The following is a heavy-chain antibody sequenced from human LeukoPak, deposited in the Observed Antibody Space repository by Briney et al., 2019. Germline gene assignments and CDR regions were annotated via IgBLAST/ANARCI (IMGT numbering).Heavy chain of an antibody. CDR2: FSGGVDTT. CDR1: GDSLTSHF. CDR3: AKATLRTCSGARCYYFDN. D-gene: IGHD2-15*01. V-gene: IGHV3-23*01. Sequence: ETLSLTCNVSGDSLTSHFWSWVRQTPGKGLEWVATFSGGVDTTYYANSVRGRFTISRDNSKNTLDLQMNSLRAEDTAVYYCAKATLRTCSGARCYYFDNWGQGALVTVSS. J-gene: IGHJ4*02.